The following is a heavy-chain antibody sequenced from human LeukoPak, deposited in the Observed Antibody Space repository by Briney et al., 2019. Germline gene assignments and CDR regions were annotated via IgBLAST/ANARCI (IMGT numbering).Heavy chain of an antibody. CDR1: GGSISSSTFY. Sequence: SETLSLTCTVSGGSISSSTFYWGWIRQPPGKGLEWIGYIYYSGSTNYNPSLKSRVTISVDTSKNQFSLKLSSVTAADTAVYYCATGIQLWFHAFDIWGQGTMVTVSS. D-gene: IGHD5-18*01. J-gene: IGHJ3*02. V-gene: IGHV4-61*05. CDR2: IYYSGST. CDR3: ATGIQLWFHAFDI.